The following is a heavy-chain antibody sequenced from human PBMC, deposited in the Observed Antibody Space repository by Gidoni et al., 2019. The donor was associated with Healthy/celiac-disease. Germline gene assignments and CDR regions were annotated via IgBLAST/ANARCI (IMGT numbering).Heavy chain of an antibody. CDR3: ARESLDSSGYLVPDY. Sequence: EVQLVESGGGLIQPGGSLRLSCAASGFTVSSNYMSWVRQAPGKGLEWVSVIYSGGSTYYADSVKGRFTISRDNSKNTLYLQMNSLRAEDTAVYYCARESLDSSGYLVPDYWGQGTLVTVSS. V-gene: IGHV3-53*01. J-gene: IGHJ4*02. CDR1: GFTVSSNY. CDR2: IYSGGST. D-gene: IGHD3-22*01.